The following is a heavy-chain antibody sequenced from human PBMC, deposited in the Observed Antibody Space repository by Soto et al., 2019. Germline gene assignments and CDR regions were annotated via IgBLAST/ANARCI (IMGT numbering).Heavy chain of an antibody. V-gene: IGHV4-59*08. CDR3: ARNSRRYGNLHY. CDR1: GGSISSYY. J-gene: IGHJ4*02. Sequence: SETLSLTCTVSGGSISSYYWSWIRQPPGKGLEWIGYIYYSGSTNYNPSLKSRVTISVDTSKNQFSLKLSSVTAAQTAVYYCARNSRRYGNLHYWGQGTLVTVS. CDR2: IYYSGST. D-gene: IGHD5-18*01.